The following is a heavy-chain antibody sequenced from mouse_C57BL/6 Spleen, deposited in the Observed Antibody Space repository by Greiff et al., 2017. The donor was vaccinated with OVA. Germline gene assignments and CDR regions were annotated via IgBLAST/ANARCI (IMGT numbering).Heavy chain of an antibody. Sequence: EVQLQQSGAELVKPGASVKLSCTASGFNITDYYMHWVKQRTEQGLEWIGRIDPEDGETKYAPKFQGQATFTADTSSNTAYLQLSSLTSEYTAIYYCARSNWDYAMDYWGQGTSVTVSS. V-gene: IGHV14-2*01. CDR2: IDPEDGET. CDR1: GFNITDYY. J-gene: IGHJ4*01. D-gene: IGHD4-1*01. CDR3: ARSNWDYAMDY.